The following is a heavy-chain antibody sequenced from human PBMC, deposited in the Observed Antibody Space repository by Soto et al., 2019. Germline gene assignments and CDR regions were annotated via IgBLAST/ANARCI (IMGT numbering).Heavy chain of an antibody. CDR3: SRDNGVSVAGSLGIDY. V-gene: IGHV1-18*01. CDR2: ISTYNSNT. Sequence: ASVKVSCKASGYSFTSYGISWVRQAPGQGLERMGRISTYNSNTNNAKHLQGRVTMTTDKSTNTACMEMTSLGSAANAAYYCSRDNGVSVAGSLGIDYWGQGTLVTVSS. CDR1: GYSFTSYG. J-gene: IGHJ4*02. D-gene: IGHD6-19*01.